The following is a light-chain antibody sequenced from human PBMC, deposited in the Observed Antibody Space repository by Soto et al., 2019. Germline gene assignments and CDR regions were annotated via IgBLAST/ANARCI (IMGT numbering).Light chain of an antibody. J-gene: IGKJ1*01. Sequence: ESVLTQSPGTLSLSPGERATLSSRSIQSVSSNYLAWYQQKPGQAPRLLIYGASTRATGIPDRFSGSGSGTDFTLTISRLEPEDSAVYYCQQYGSSPTWTFGQGTKVDIK. CDR2: GAS. V-gene: IGKV3-20*01. CDR1: QSVSSNY. CDR3: QQYGSSPTWT.